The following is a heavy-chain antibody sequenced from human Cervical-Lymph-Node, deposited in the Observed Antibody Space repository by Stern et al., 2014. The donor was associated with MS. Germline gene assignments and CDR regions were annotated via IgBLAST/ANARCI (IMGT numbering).Heavy chain of an antibody. Sequence: VQLVQSGGGLVQPGRSLRLSCAASGFTFAEYAMHWVRQAPGQGLEWVSGISWNSGDIGYADSVKGRFTISRDNDKNSLYLLMNSLRVEDTAFYYCAKDTGGAVAGPSFFQCYYGLDVWGQGTTVTVSS. D-gene: IGHD6-19*01. V-gene: IGHV3-9*01. J-gene: IGHJ6*02. CDR1: GFTFAEYA. CDR3: AKDTGGAVAGPSFFQCYYGLDV. CDR2: ISWNSGDI.